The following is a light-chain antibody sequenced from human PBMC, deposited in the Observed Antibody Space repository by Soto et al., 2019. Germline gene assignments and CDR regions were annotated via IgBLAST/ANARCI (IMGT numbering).Light chain of an antibody. CDR1: RDVNSGL. CDR2: GAS. J-gene: IGKJ5*01. V-gene: IGKV3-20*01. CDR3: QQYGSATIT. Sequence: EIVLTQSPGTLSLSPGERATLSCRASRDVNSGLLAWYLQKPGQAPRLLVYGASSRATGIPDRFSGSGSGTDFTLTISRLEPEDFALYHCQQYGSATITFGQGTLLEN.